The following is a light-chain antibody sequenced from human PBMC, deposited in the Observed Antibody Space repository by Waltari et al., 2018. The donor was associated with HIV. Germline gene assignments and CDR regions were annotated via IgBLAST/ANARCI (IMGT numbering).Light chain of an antibody. CDR2: EVN. CDR1: SSDVGGSNY. CDR3: SSYRSSSTWV. V-gene: IGLV2-8*01. J-gene: IGLJ3*02. Sequence: QSALTQPPSASGSPGQSFTISCTGTSSDVGGSNYVSWYQQHPGKAPKLMIYEVNKRPSGVPDRFSGSKSANTSSLTISGLQAEDEADYYCSSYRSSSTWVFGGGTKVTVL.